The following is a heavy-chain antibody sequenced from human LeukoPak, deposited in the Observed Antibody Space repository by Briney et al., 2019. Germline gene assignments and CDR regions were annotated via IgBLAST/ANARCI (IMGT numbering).Heavy chain of an antibody. D-gene: IGHD3-10*01. Sequence: ASVKVSCKASGYTFTGYYMHWVRQAPGQGLEWMGRINPNSGGTNYAQKFQGRVTMTRDTSISTAYVELSRLRSDDTAVYYCARAHGSGIYGMDVWGQGTTVTVSS. CDR1: GYTFTGYY. V-gene: IGHV1-2*06. CDR2: INPNSGGT. J-gene: IGHJ6*02. CDR3: ARAHGSGIYGMDV.